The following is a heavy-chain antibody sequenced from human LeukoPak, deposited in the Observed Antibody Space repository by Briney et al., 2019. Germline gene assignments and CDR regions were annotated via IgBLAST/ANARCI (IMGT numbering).Heavy chain of an antibody. J-gene: IGHJ6*02. CDR3: ASPSGSYSPDYYGMDV. V-gene: IGHV1-46*01. Sequence: GASVKVSCKASGYTFTSYYMHWVRQAPGQGLEWMGIINPSGGSTSYAQKFQGRVTMTRDTSTSTVYMELSSLRSEDTAVYYCASPSGSYSPDYYGMDVWGQGTTVTVSS. CDR1: GYTFTSYY. D-gene: IGHD1-26*01. CDR2: INPSGGST.